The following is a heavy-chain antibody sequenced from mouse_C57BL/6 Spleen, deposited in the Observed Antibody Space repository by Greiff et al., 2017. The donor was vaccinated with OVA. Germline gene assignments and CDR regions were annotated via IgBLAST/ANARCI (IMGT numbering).Heavy chain of an antibody. J-gene: IGHJ4*01. Sequence: EVKLQQPGAELVRPGASVKLSCTASGFNIKDYYMHWVKQRPEQGLEWIGRIDPEDGDTEYAPKFQGKATMTADTSSNTAYLQLSSLTSEDTAVYYCTTGYGSSMAMDYWGQGTSVTVSS. CDR1: GFNIKDYY. CDR3: TTGYGSSMAMDY. D-gene: IGHD1-1*01. CDR2: IDPEDGDT. V-gene: IGHV14-1*01.